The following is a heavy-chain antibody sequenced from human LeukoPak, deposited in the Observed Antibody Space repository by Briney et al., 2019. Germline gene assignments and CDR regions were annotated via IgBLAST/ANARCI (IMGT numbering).Heavy chain of an antibody. J-gene: IGHJ4*02. Sequence: ASVKVSCKASGFTFTGYYIHWVRQAPGQGLEWMGYINPHSGGTSSPQKFQGRVTMTRNTSISTAYMELSSLRSEDTAVYYCARGSLMVRGVIVYWGQGTLVTVSS. CDR2: INPHSGGT. D-gene: IGHD3-10*01. V-gene: IGHV1-2*02. CDR3: ARGSLMVRGVIVY. CDR1: GFTFTGYY.